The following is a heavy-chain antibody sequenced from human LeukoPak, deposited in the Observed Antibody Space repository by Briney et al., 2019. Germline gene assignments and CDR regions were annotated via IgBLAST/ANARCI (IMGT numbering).Heavy chain of an antibody. V-gene: IGHV1-2*02. J-gene: IGHJ4*02. CDR3: ARPRTRSGFLFDY. CDR1: GYIFTGYY. Sequence: ASVKVSCKASGYIFTGYYMHWVRQAPGQGLEWMGWINPNSGGTNYAQKFQGRVTMTRDTSISTAYMELSRLRSDDTAVYYCARPRTRSGFLFDYCGQGTLVTVSS. D-gene: IGHD3-10*01. CDR2: INPNSGGT.